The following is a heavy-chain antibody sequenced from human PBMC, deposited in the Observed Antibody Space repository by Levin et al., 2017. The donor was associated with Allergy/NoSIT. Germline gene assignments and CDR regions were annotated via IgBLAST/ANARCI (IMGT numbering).Heavy chain of an antibody. V-gene: IGHV3-23*01. Sequence: PGGSLRLSCAASGFTFSSYYMSWVRQAPGKGLEWVSAISDSGGYTYYADSVKGRFTISRDNSKNTLYLQMYSLRAEDTAVYYCAKDDSGYDSWGGPCDYSGQGTLVTVSS. CDR1: GFTFSSYY. D-gene: IGHD5-12*01. CDR3: AKDDSGYDSWGGPCDY. J-gene: IGHJ4*02. CDR2: ISDSGGYT.